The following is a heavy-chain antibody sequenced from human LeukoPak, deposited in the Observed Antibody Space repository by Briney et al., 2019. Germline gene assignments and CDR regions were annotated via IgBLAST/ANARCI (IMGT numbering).Heavy chain of an antibody. D-gene: IGHD2-21*01. V-gene: IGHV3-30*18. CDR2: ILYDGIDK. CDR3: VKPQYCGNRCSNWYDP. Sequence: GGSLRLSCAASGFAFSSYGMHWVRQSPDKGLEWVAVILYDGIDKYYADSVKGRFTISRDNSKNTLYLQMNSLRTEDTAVYYCVKPQYCGNRCSNWYDPWGQGTLVIVSS. CDR1: GFAFSSYG. J-gene: IGHJ5*02.